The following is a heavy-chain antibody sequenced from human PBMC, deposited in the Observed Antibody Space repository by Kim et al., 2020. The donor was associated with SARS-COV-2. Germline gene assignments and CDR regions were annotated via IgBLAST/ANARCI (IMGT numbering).Heavy chain of an antibody. D-gene: IGHD3-22*01. Sequence: SETLSLTCTVSGGSISSSSYYWGWIRQPPGKGLEWIGSIYYSGSTYYNPSLKSRVTISVDTSKNQFSLKLSSVTAADMAVYYCARHTYYYVPYYFDYWGQGTLVTVSS. V-gene: IGHV4-39*01. J-gene: IGHJ4*02. CDR3: ARHTYYYVPYYFDY. CDR1: GGSISSSSYY. CDR2: IYYSGST.